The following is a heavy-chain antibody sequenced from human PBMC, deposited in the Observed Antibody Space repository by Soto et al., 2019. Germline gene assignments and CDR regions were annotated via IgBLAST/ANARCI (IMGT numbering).Heavy chain of an antibody. J-gene: IGHJ5*02. CDR2: IYYSGST. V-gene: IGHV4-59*08. CDR1: GGSISSYY. Sequence: QVQLQESGPGLVKPSETLSLTCTVSGGSISSYYWSWIRQPPGKGLEWIGYIYYSGSTNYNPSLKGRVTISVDTSKNQFSLKLSSVTAADTAVYYCARHNDYGDFAYNWFDPWGQGTLVTVSS. D-gene: IGHD4-17*01. CDR3: ARHNDYGDFAYNWFDP.